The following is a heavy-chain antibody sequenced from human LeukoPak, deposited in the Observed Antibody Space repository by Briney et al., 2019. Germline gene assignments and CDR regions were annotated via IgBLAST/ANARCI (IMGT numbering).Heavy chain of an antibody. J-gene: IGHJ4*02. CDR1: GFTFSTYI. D-gene: IGHD5-24*01. Sequence: GGSLRLSCAASGFTFSTYIMNWFRQAPGKGLEWVATIKKDGSEQYYVDSMKGRLTISRDNAKNSVYLQIHNLRAEDTAVYYCARDLGWLQSDYWGQGTLVTVSS. CDR2: IKKDGSEQ. V-gene: IGHV3-7*01. CDR3: ARDLGWLQSDY.